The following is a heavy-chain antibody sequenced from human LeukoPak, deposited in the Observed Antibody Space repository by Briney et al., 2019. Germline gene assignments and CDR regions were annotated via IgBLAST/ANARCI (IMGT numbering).Heavy chain of an antibody. CDR3: GRGSVGFGELNY. Sequence: GGSLRLSCTASGFAFSFFAMSWLRQPPGKGLEWVSTINANSGATSYAASVRGRFTISRDNSKNTLYLQMNSLRIEDTAVYYCGRGSVGFGELNYWGQGTLVTVSS. V-gene: IGHV3-23*01. CDR1: GFAFSFFA. J-gene: IGHJ4*02. D-gene: IGHD3-10*01. CDR2: INANSGAT.